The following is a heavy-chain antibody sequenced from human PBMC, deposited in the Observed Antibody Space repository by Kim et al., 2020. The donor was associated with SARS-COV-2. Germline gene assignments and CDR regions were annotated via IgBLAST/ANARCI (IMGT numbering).Heavy chain of an antibody. Sequence: SETLSLTCTVSGGSISSSSYYWGWIRQPPGKGLEWIGSIYYSGSTYYNPSLKSRVTISVDTSKNQFSLKLSSVTAADTAVYYCARHKRGISELLWFREPLSYWGQGTLVTVSS. CDR3: ARHKRGISELLWFREPLSY. V-gene: IGHV4-39*01. D-gene: IGHD3-10*01. J-gene: IGHJ4*02. CDR2: IYYSGST. CDR1: GGSISSSSYY.